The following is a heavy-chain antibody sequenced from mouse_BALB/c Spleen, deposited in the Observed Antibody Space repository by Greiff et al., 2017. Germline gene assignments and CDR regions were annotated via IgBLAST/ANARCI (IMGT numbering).Heavy chain of an antibody. CDR2: IDPANGNT. D-gene: IGHD1-1*01. V-gene: IGHV14-3*02. CDR3: ARPPITTVVALYWYFDV. CDR1: GFNIKDTY. J-gene: IGHJ1*01. Sequence: EVQLQQSGAELVKPGASVKLSCTASGFNIKDTYMHWVKQRPEQGLEWIGRIDPANGNTKYDPKFQGKATITADTSSNTAYLQLSSLTSEDTAVYYCARPPITTVVALYWYFDVWGAGTTVTVSS.